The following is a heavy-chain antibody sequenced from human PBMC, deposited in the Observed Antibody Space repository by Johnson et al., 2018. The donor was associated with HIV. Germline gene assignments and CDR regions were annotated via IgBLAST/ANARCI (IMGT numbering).Heavy chain of an antibody. CDR1: GFTFSSYT. D-gene: IGHD4-17*01. Sequence: EQLEESGGGLVQPGGSLRLSCVASGFTFSSYTLHWVRQAPGKGLEYVSAISSNGGSTYYANSVKGRFTISRDNSKNTLYLQMGNLRADDMAVYYCAREETTAPAAFDIWGQGTMVTVSS. J-gene: IGHJ3*02. CDR3: AREETTAPAAFDI. CDR2: ISSNGGST. V-gene: IGHV3-64*01.